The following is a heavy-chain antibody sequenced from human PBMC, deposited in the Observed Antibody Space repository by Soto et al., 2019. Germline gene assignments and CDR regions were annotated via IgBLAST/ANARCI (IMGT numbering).Heavy chain of an antibody. V-gene: IGHV4-4*02. CDR1: GGSISSSNW. D-gene: IGHD2-2*01. J-gene: IGHJ6*02. Sequence: QVQLQESGPGLVKPSGTLSLTCAVSGGSISSSNWWSWVRQPPGKGLEWIGEIYHSGSTNYNPSLKSRVNLSVDKSKNQLSLKLRSETAADTAVYYCASVVGGYYYGMDVWGQGTTVTVSS. CDR2: IYHSGST. CDR3: ASVVGGYYYGMDV.